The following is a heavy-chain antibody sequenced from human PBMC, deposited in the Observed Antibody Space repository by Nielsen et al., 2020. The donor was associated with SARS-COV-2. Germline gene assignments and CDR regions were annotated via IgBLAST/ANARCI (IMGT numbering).Heavy chain of an antibody. CDR2: IKQDGSEK. Sequence: GESLKISCAASGFTFSSYWMSWVRQAPGKGLERVANIKQDGSEKYYVDSVKGRFTISRDNAKNSLYLQMNSLRAEDTAVYYCARDDYVWGSYRYYKPGDYWGQGTLVTVSS. CDR1: GFTFSSYW. D-gene: IGHD3-16*02. V-gene: IGHV3-7*01. J-gene: IGHJ4*02. CDR3: ARDDYVWGSYRYYKPGDY.